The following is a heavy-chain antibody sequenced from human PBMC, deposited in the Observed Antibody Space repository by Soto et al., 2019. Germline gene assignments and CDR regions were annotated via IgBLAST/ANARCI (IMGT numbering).Heavy chain of an antibody. CDR2: INHSGST. J-gene: IGHJ3*02. CDR3: ARGLGITMIVVADDAFDI. D-gene: IGHD3-22*01. CDR1: GGSLSGYY. V-gene: IGHV4-34*01. Sequence: PXETLSLTCAVYGGSLSGYYWSWIRQPPGKGLEWIGEINHSGSTNYNPSLKSRVTISVDTSKNQFSLKLSSVTAADTAVYYCARGLGITMIVVADDAFDIWGQGTMVTVSS.